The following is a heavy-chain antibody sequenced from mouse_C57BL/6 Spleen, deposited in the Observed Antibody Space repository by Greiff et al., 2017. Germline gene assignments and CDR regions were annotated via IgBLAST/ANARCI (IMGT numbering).Heavy chain of an antibody. Sequence: VQLQQPGAELVKPGASVKLSCKASGYTFTSYWMQWVKQRPGQGLEWIGEIDPSDSYTNYNQKFKGKATLTVDTSSSTAYMQLSSLTSEDSAVYYCAREITPPQEGFACWGQGTLVTVSA. J-gene: IGHJ3*01. CDR2: IDPSDSYT. CDR3: AREITPPQEGFAC. CDR1: GYTFTSYW. V-gene: IGHV1-50*01. D-gene: IGHD1-1*01.